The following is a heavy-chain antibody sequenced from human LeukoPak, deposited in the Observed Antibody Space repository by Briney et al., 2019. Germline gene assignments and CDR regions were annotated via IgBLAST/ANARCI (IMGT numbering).Heavy chain of an antibody. J-gene: IGHJ6*02. CDR3: ARDLHTRTRHYYYGMDV. CDR1: GYTFTSYG. V-gene: IGHV1-18*01. CDR2: ISAYNGNT. Sequence: ASVKVSCKASGYTFTSYGISWVRQAPGQGLEWMGWISAYNGNTNYAQKLQGRVTMTTDTSTSTAYMELRSLRSDDTAVYYCARDLHTRTRHYYYGMDVWGQGTTVTASS. D-gene: IGHD1-1*01.